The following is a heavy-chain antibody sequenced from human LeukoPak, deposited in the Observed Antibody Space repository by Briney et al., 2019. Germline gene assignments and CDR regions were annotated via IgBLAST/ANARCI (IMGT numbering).Heavy chain of an antibody. J-gene: IGHJ3*02. V-gene: IGHV3-48*04. CDR2: ISSSSSTI. D-gene: IGHD2-21*02. CDR3: ARACGGDCRRGAFDI. CDR1: GFTFSSYR. Sequence: GGSLRLSCAASGFTFSSYRMNWVRQAPGKGLEWVSYISSSSSTIYYADSVKGRFTISRDNAKNSLYLQMNSLRAEDTAVYYCARACGGDCRRGAFDIWGQGTMVTVSS.